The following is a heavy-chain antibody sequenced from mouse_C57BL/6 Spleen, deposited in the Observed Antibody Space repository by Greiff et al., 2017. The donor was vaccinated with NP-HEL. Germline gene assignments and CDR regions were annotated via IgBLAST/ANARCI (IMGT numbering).Heavy chain of an antibody. CDR1: GYSITSGYY. CDR3: ARVKSPKYAMDY. CDR2: ISYDGSN. J-gene: IGHJ4*01. Sequence: EVQLQQSGPGLVKPSQSLSLTCSVTGYSITSGYYWNWIRQGPGNKLEWMGYISYDGSNNYNPTLKNRISITRDTSKNQFFLKLNSVTTEDTATYYCARVKSPKYAMDYWGQGTSVTVSS. V-gene: IGHV3-6*01.